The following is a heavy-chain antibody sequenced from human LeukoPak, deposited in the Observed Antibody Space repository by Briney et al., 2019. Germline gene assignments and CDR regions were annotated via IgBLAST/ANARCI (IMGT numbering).Heavy chain of an antibody. CDR2: IYYSGST. J-gene: IGHJ5*02. Sequence: SETLSLTCTVSGGSISSYYWSWIRQPPGKGLEWIGYIYYSGSTNYNPSLKSRVTISVDTSKNQFSLKLSSVTAADTAVYYCAREAYDRSGYYYWFDPRGQGTLVTVSS. CDR3: AREAYDRSGYYYWFDP. CDR1: GGSISSYY. V-gene: IGHV4-59*01. D-gene: IGHD3-22*01.